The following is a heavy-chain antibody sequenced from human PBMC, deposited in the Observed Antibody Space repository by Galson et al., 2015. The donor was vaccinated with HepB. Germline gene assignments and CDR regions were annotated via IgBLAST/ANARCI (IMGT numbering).Heavy chain of an antibody. CDR2: IIPIFGTA. Sequence: QSGAEVKKPGESLKISCKASGDTFTSYGLTWVRQAPGQGLEWMGGIIPIFGTANYAQKFQGRVTITADESTSTAYMELSSLRSEDTAVYYCARATSGSYWEMNAFDIWGQGTMVTVSS. CDR1: GDTFTSYG. V-gene: IGHV1-69*01. D-gene: IGHD1-26*01. J-gene: IGHJ3*02. CDR3: ARATSGSYWEMNAFDI.